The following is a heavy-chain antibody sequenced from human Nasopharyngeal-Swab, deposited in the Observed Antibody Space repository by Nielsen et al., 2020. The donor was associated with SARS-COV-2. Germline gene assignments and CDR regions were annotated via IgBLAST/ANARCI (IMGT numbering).Heavy chain of an antibody. CDR1: GFTFSNAW. CDR2: IKSKTDGGTT. J-gene: IGHJ4*02. Sequence: GESLKLSCAASGFTFSNAWLSWVLQAPGKGLEWVGRIKSKTDGGTTDYAAPVKGRFTISRDDSKNTLYLQMNSLKTEDTAVYYCTTTLGYSSSWYFDYWGKGTLVTVSS. D-gene: IGHD6-13*01. CDR3: TTTLGYSSSWYFDY. V-gene: IGHV3-15*01.